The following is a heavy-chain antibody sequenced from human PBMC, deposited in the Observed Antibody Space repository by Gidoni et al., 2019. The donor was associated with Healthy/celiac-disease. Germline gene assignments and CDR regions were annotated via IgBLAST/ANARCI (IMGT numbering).Heavy chain of an antibody. J-gene: IGHJ4*02. CDR3: AREEVGASFDY. CDR2: MSNSSSYI. Sequence: ELQSLASGGGLVKPGGSLSRTCPAPGLTFSSYSRNWFRQAPGKGLEWVSSMSNSSSYIYYADSVKGRFTISRDNAKNSLYLQMNSLRAEDTAVYYCAREEVGASFDYWGQGTLVTVSS. V-gene: IGHV3-21*01. D-gene: IGHD1-26*01. CDR1: GLTFSSYS.